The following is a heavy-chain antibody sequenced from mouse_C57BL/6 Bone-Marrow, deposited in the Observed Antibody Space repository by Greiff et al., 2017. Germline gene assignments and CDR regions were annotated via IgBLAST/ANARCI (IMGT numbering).Heavy chain of an antibody. CDR1: GYAFSSSW. CDR3: ARNSNYYGSSPLAMDY. J-gene: IGHJ4*01. CDR2: IYPGDGDT. D-gene: IGHD1-1*01. Sequence: VQLQQSGPELVKPGASVKISCKASGYAFSSSWMNWVKQRPGKGLEWIGRIYPGDGDTNYNGKFKGKATLTADKSSSTAYMQLSSLTSEDSAVYFCARNSNYYGSSPLAMDYWGQGTSVTVSS. V-gene: IGHV1-82*01.